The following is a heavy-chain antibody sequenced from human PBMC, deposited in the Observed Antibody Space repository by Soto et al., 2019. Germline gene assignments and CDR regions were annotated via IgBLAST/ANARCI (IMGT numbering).Heavy chain of an antibody. V-gene: IGHV4-39*01. CDR2: IYYSGST. CDR3: ARLDAHTSSWYYDY. D-gene: IGHD6-13*01. J-gene: IGHJ4*02. Sequence: NPSETLSLTCSVSGGSISSSSYYWGWIRQPPGKGLECIGSIYYSGSTYYNPSLKSRVTISVDTSKNQFSLKLSSVTAADTAVYYCARLDAHTSSWYYDYWGLGTLVTVSS. CDR1: GGSISSSSYY.